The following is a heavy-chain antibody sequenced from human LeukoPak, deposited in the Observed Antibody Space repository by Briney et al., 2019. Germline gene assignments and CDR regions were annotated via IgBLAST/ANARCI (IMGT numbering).Heavy chain of an antibody. CDR1: GFTFSSYW. CDR2: IKQDGSEK. Sequence: GGSLRLSCAASGFTFSSYWMSWVRQAPGKGLEWVANIKQDGSEKYYVDSVKGRFTISRDNAKNSLYLQMNSLRAEDTAVYYCARDKYVGSSWYVYYYYYMDVWGKGTTVTVSS. V-gene: IGHV3-7*01. CDR3: ARDKYVGSSWYVYYYYYMDV. J-gene: IGHJ6*03. D-gene: IGHD6-13*01.